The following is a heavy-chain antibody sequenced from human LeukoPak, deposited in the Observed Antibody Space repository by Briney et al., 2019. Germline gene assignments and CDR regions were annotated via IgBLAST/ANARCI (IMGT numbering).Heavy chain of an antibody. V-gene: IGHV3-30-3*01. Sequence: GGSLRLSCAASGFTFSSYAMHWVRQAPGKGLEWVAVISYDGSNKYYADSVKGRFTISRDNSKNTLYLQMNSLRAEDTAVYYCAKDLPEKITMVRGVPFDYWGQGTLVTVSS. D-gene: IGHD3-10*01. CDR1: GFTFSSYA. CDR3: AKDLPEKITMVRGVPFDY. J-gene: IGHJ4*02. CDR2: ISYDGSNK.